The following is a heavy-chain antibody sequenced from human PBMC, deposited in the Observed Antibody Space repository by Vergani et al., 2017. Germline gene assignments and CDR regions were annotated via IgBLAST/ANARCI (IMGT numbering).Heavy chain of an antibody. V-gene: IGHV1-69*01. CDR1: GGSFKNYG. CDR3: ARGLVVPVPGVVSYHYYLDV. Sequence: QEQLVQSGAEAKQPGSSVKVSCKASGGSFKNYGFTWVRQAPGKGLEWMGELSPGFGRLQIAQRFQGRVTIAAEESTSTVYIELTSLTTEDTAVYYCARGLVVPVPGVVSYHYYLDVWGRGTTVAVSS. J-gene: IGHJ6*03. CDR2: LSPGFGRL. D-gene: IGHD2-2*01.